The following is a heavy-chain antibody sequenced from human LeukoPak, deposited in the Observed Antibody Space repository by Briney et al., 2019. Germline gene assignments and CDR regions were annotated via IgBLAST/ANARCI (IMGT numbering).Heavy chain of an antibody. CDR1: GFTFSSYG. J-gene: IGHJ3*01. V-gene: IGHV3-33*01. Sequence: GRSPRLSCAASGFTFSSYGMHWVRQAPGKGLEWVAVIWYDGSNKYYVDSVKGRFTISRDNSKNTLYLQMNSLRAEDTAVYYCTIWEPIHIALIFWGQGQWSPSLQ. CDR3: TIWEPIHIALIF. D-gene: IGHD1-14*01. CDR2: IWYDGSNK.